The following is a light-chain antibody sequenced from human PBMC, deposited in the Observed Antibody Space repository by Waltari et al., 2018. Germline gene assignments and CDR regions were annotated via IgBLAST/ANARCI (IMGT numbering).Light chain of an antibody. CDR2: GGS. J-gene: IGKJ1*01. Sequence: EIVMTQSPATMSVSPGERATLSCRASQSVSSNLACYQQKRGQAPRLLIFGGSTRAAGIPARFSGSGSGTEFTLTISSLQSEDFAVYYCQHYNNWPHWTFGQGTKVEIK. CDR3: QHYNNWPHWT. V-gene: IGKV3-15*01. CDR1: QSVSSN.